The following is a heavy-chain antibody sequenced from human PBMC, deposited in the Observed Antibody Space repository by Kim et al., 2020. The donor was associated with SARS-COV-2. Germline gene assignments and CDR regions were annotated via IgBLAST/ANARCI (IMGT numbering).Heavy chain of an antibody. CDR2: ISYDGSVK. J-gene: IGHJ4*02. CDR3: ARGLTSPLDY. CDR1: GFTFPRYG. Sequence: GGSLRLSCAASGFTFPRYGMHWVRQAPGKGLEWVTLISYDGSVKKYAHSVKGRFTISRDDSKDTLYLQMNSLRADDTAVYYCARGLTSPLDYWGQGTLV. V-gene: IGHV3-30*03. D-gene: IGHD2-2*01.